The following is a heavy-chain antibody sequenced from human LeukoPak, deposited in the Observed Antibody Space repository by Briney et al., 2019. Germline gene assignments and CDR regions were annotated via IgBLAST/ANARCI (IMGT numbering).Heavy chain of an antibody. Sequence: SETLSLTCTVSGGSISSSSYYWGWIRQPPGKGLEWIGSIYYSGGTYYNPSLKSRVTISVDTSKNQFSLKLSSVTAADTAVYYCARGVNSGYFDYCGQGTLVTVSS. CDR1: GGSISSSSYY. V-gene: IGHV4-39*07. CDR2: IYYSGGT. CDR3: ARGVNSGYFDY. J-gene: IGHJ4*02. D-gene: IGHD1-26*01.